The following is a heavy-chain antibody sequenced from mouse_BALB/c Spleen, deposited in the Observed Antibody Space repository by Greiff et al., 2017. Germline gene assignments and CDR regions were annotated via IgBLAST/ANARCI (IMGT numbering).Heavy chain of an antibody. D-gene: IGHD1-2*01. CDR2: IDPENGNT. Sequence: EVQLQESGAELVRPGALVKLSCKASGFNIKDYYMHWVKQRPEQGLEWIGWIDPENGNTIYDPKFQGKASITADTSSNTAYLQLSSLTSEDTAVYYCARGRYYGPFAYWGQGTLVTVSA. CDR1: GFNIKDYY. CDR3: ARGRYYGPFAY. V-gene: IGHV14-1*02. J-gene: IGHJ3*01.